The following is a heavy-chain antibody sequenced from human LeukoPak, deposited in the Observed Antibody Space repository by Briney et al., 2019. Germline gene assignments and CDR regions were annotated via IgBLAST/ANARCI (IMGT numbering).Heavy chain of an antibody. V-gene: IGHV4-59*01. CDR3: ARASGGDGYNFDY. CDR2: IYYSGST. Sequence: GSLRLSCAASGFTFSSYAMHWIRQPPGKGLEWIGYIYYSGSTNYNPSLKSRVTISVDTSKNQFSLKLSSVTAADTAVYYCARASGGDGYNFDYWGQGTLVTVSS. J-gene: IGHJ4*02. D-gene: IGHD5-24*01. CDR1: GFTFSSYA.